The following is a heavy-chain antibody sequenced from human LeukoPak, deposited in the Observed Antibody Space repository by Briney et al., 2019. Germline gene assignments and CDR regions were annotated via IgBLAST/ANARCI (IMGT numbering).Heavy chain of an antibody. V-gene: IGHV3-48*03. CDR1: GFTFSNYE. J-gene: IGHJ4*02. Sequence: SGGSLRLSCAASGFTFSNYELSWVRQAPGKGLDWVSHIYTDSTIYQADSVKGRFTISRDNAKNSLYLQMNSLRAEDTAVYYCARASNSPFDYWGQGTLVTVSS. D-gene: IGHD2-21*01. CDR3: ARASNSPFDY. CDR2: IYTDSTI.